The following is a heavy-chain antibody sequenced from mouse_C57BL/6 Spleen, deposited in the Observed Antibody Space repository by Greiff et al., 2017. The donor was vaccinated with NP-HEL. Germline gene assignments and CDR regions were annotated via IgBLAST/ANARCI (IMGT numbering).Heavy chain of an antibody. J-gene: IGHJ3*01. Sequence: QVQLKQSGAELVKPGASVKISCKASGYAFSSYWMNWVKQRPGKGLEWIGQIYPGDGDTNYNGKVKGKATLTADKSSSTAYMQLSSLTSEDSAVYFCAREDGYYVGFAYWGQGTLVTVSA. V-gene: IGHV1-80*01. D-gene: IGHD2-3*01. CDR2: IYPGDGDT. CDR3: AREDGYYVGFAY. CDR1: GYAFSSYW.